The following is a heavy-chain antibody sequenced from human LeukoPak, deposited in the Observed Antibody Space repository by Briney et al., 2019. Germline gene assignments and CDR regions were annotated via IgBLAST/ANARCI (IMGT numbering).Heavy chain of an antibody. V-gene: IGHV4-59*10. CDR1: GGSFSGYY. J-gene: IGHJ4*02. Sequence: ETLSLTCAVYGGSFSGYYWSWIRQPPGKGLEWIGRIYTSGSTNYNPSLKSRVTMSVDTSKNQFSLKLSSVTAADTAVYYCASGIAARTYYFDYWGQGTLVTVSS. CDR3: ASGIAARTYYFDY. D-gene: IGHD6-13*01. CDR2: IYTSGST.